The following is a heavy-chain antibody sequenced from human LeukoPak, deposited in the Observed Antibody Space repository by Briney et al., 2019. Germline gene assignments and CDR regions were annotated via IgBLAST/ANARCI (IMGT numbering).Heavy chain of an antibody. V-gene: IGHV4-4*07. CDR1: GGSISSYY. D-gene: IGHD3-22*01. CDR3: AGDAGVLYYYDSSGYYTDPAFDY. CDR2: IYTSGST. J-gene: IGHJ4*02. Sequence: SETLSLTCTVSGGSISSYYWSWLRQPAGKGLEWIGRIYTSGSTNYNPSLKSRVTMSVDTSKNQFSLKLSSVTAADTAMYYCAGDAGVLYYYDSSGYYTDPAFDYWGQGTLVTVSS.